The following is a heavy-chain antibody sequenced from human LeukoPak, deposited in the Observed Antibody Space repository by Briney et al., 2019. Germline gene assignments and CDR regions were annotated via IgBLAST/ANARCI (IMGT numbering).Heavy chain of an antibody. CDR3: AKAPVTSCRGAFCYPFDY. CDR1: GFSFSSYA. D-gene: IGHD2-15*01. CDR2: MSSSDDGR. V-gene: IGHV3-23*01. J-gene: IGHJ4*02. Sequence: GGSLRLSCATSGFSFSSYAMSWVRQAPGKGLEWVSAMSSSDDGRYYAASVRGRFTISRDTSRSTLYLQVNSLRAEDAAVYYCAKAPVTSCRGAFCYPFDYWGQGTLVTVSS.